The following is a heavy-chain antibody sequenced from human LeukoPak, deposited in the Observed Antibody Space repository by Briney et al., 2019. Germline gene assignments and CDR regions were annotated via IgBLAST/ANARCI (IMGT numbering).Heavy chain of an antibody. Sequence: SETLSLTCAVYGGSFSGYYWSWIRQPPGKGLEWIGEINHSGSTNYNPSLKSRVTISVDTSKNQFSLKLSSVTAADTAVYYCARGPVYYDSSGYYYMRAFDIWGQGTMVTVSS. J-gene: IGHJ3*02. CDR3: ARGPVYYDSSGYYYMRAFDI. V-gene: IGHV4-34*01. CDR2: INHSGST. D-gene: IGHD3-22*01. CDR1: GGSFSGYY.